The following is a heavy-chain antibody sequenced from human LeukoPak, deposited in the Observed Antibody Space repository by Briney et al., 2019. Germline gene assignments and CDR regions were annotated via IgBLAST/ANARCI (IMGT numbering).Heavy chain of an antibody. CDR1: GFKYATYW. CDR3: ARDTPLREVVPEARAHYYYYYGMDV. D-gene: IGHD2-2*01. V-gene: IGHV3-7*01. J-gene: IGHJ6*02. Sequence: GGSLRLSCAASGFKYATYWMNWVRQAPGKGLEWVANIKQDGSEEGYVASVKGRFTISRDNARNSLYLQMNGLRAEDTAVYYYARDTPLREVVPEARAHYYYYYGMDVWGQGTTVTVSS. CDR2: IKQDGSEE.